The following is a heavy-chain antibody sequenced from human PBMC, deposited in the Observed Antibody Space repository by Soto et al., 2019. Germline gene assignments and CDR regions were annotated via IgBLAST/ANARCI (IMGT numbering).Heavy chain of an antibody. J-gene: IGHJ4*02. D-gene: IGHD1-26*01. CDR2: INHSGST. V-gene: IGHV4-34*01. CDR3: ARNRLVGAPNADY. Sequence: PSETLSLTCAVYGGSFSGYYWSWIRQPPGKGLEWIGEINHSGSTNYNPSLKSRVTISVDTSKNQFSLKLSSVTAADTAVYYCARNRLVGAPNADYWGQGTLVTVYS. CDR1: GGSFSGYY.